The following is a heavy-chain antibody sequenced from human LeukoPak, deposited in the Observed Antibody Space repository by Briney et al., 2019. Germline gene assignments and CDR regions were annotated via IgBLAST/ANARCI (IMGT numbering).Heavy chain of an antibody. CDR2: ISSTGDST. J-gene: IGHJ4*02. Sequence: GGSLRLSCSASGFIFSSYAMNWLRQAPGKGLEYVSAISSTGDSTYNADSVKGRFTISRDNSKNTLYLQMSSLRAEGTAVYYCAKSNYFDSGGYYFFDYWGQGTLVTVSS. V-gene: IGHV3-64D*09. CDR1: GFIFSSYA. D-gene: IGHD3-22*01. CDR3: AKSNYFDSGGYYFFDY.